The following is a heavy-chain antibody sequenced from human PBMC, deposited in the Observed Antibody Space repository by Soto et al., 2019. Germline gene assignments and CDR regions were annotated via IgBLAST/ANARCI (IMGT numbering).Heavy chain of an antibody. D-gene: IGHD3-3*01. CDR1: GFTFSSYW. CDR2: INSDGSST. V-gene: IGHV3-74*01. J-gene: IGHJ6*02. CDR3: AREYYDFWSGSLGMDV. Sequence: PGGSLILSCAASGFTFSSYWMHWVRQAPGKGLVWVSRINSDGSSTSYADSVKGRFTISRDNAKNTLYLQMNSLRAEDTAVYYCAREYYDFWSGSLGMDVWGQGTTVTVSS.